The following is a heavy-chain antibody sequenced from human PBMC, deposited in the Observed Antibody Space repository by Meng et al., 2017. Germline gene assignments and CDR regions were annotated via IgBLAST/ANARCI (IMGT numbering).Heavy chain of an antibody. V-gene: IGHV3-21*01. CDR2: ISSSSSYI. CDR1: GFTFSSYS. CDR3: ARDLRLEAAAGNGPDAFDI. J-gene: IGHJ3*02. Sequence: GSLRLSCAASGFTFSSYSMNWVRQAPGKGLEWVSSISSSSSYIYYADSVKGRFTISRDNAKNSLYLQMNSLRAEDTAVYYCARDLRLEAAAGNGPDAFDIWGQGTMVT. D-gene: IGHD6-13*01.